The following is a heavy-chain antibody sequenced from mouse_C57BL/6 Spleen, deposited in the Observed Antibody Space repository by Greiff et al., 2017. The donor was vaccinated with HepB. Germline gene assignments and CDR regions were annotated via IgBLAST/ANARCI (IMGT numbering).Heavy chain of an antibody. D-gene: IGHD2-5*01. Sequence: QVQLQQPGAELVRPGSSVKLSCKASGYTFTSYWMDWVKQRPGQGLEWIGNIYPSDSETHYNQKFKDKATLTVDKSSSTAYMQLSSLTSEDSAVYYCARGDYSNSRYWYFDVWGTGTTVTVSS. CDR1: GYTFTSYW. CDR2: IYPSDSET. J-gene: IGHJ1*03. V-gene: IGHV1-61*01. CDR3: ARGDYSNSRYWYFDV.